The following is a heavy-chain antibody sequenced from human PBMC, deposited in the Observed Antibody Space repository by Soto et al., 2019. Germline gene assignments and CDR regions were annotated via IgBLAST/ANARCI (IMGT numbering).Heavy chain of an antibody. J-gene: IGHJ3*02. V-gene: IGHV5-51*01. D-gene: IGHD6-6*01. CDR2: IYPGDSDT. CDR1: GYSFTSYW. Sequence: GESLKISCKGSGYSFTSYWIGWVRQMPGKGLEWMGIIYPGDSDTRYSPSFQGQVTISADKSISTAYLQWSSLKASDTAMYYCASPIEYSSSSVAFDIWGQRTMVTVSS. CDR3: ASPIEYSSSSVAFDI.